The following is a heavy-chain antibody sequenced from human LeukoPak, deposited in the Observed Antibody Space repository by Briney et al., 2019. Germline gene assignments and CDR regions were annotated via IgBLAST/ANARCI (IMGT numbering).Heavy chain of an antibody. CDR2: INHSGNT. CDR1: GGSFSGFY. CDR3: ARVPGGSSGWYADY. D-gene: IGHD6-19*01. V-gene: IGHV4-34*01. Sequence: PSETLSLTCAVYGGSFSGFYWSWIRQPPGKGLEWIGEINHSGNTNYNPSLKSRVTISVDKSKSQFYLKLNSVTAADTAVYYCARVPGGSSGWYADYWGQGTLVTVSS. J-gene: IGHJ4*02.